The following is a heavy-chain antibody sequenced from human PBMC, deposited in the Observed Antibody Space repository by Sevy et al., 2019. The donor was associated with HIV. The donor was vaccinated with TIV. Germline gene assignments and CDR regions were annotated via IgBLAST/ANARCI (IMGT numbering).Heavy chain of an antibody. CDR2: INQHGSEK. D-gene: IGHD3-16*01. CDR1: TFTFNDYW. J-gene: IGHJ6*02. Sequence: GGSLRLSCAASTFTFNDYWMNWVRQAPGKGLEWVANINQHGSEKYFVDSVKGRFTISRDNAKNSLYLQMNSLRAGDTAVYYWGGGGGGLDVWGQGTTVTVSS. CDR3: GGGGGGLDV. V-gene: IGHV3-7*04.